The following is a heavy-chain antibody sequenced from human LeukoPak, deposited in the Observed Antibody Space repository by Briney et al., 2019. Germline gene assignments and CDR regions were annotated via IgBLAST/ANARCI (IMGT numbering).Heavy chain of an antibody. CDR2: IIPIFGTA. D-gene: IGHD2-8*01. V-gene: IGHV1-69*13. Sequence: ASVKVSCXASGGTFSSYAISWVRQAPGQGLEWMGGIIPIFGTANYAQKFQGRVTITADESTSTAYMELSSLRSEDTAVYYCASHRYCTNGVCYTVSGRWSFGLFDYWGQGTLVTVSS. CDR1: GGTFSSYA. J-gene: IGHJ4*02. CDR3: ASHRYCTNGVCYTVSGRWSFGLFDY.